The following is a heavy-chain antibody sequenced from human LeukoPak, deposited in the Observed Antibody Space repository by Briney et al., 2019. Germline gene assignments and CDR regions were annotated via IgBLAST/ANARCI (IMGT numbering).Heavy chain of an antibody. J-gene: IGHJ4*02. CDR3: ARGHIVVVTIFDY. CDR2: IYHSGST. V-gene: IGHV4-39*07. Sequence: SETLSLTCTVSGGSISKNSYYWGWIRQPPGKGLEWIGSIYHSGSTYYNPSLKSRVTISVDTSKNQFSLKLSSVTAADTAVYYCARGHIVVVTIFDYWGQGTLVTVSS. D-gene: IGHD3-22*01. CDR1: GGSISKNSYY.